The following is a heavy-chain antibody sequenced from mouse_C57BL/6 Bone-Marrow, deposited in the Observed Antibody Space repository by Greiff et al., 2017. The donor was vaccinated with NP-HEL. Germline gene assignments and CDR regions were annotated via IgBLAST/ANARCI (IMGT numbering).Heavy chain of an antibody. CDR3: ARYDYDPYYAMDY. CDR1: GFTFSDYG. J-gene: IGHJ4*01. V-gene: IGHV5-17*01. Sequence: EVQRVESGGGLVKPGGSLKLSCAASGFTFSDYGMHWVRQAPEKGLEWVAYISSGSSTIYYADTVKGRFTISRDNAKNTLFLQMTSLRSEDTAMYYCARYDYDPYYAMDYWGQGTSVTVSS. D-gene: IGHD2-4*01. CDR2: ISSGSSTI.